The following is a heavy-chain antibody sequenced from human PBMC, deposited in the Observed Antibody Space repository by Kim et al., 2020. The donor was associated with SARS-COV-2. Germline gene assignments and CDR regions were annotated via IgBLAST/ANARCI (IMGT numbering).Heavy chain of an antibody. CDR2: IDWDDDK. V-gene: IGHV2-70*11. Sequence: SCPTLVNPTQTLTLTCTFSGFSLSTSGMCVSWIRQPPGKALEWLARIDWDDDKYYSTSLKTRLTISKDTSKNQVVLTMTNMDPVDTATYYCALIPHDSSGYYFDYWGQGTLVTVSS. CDR1: GFSLSTSGMC. D-gene: IGHD3-22*01. CDR3: ALIPHDSSGYYFDY. J-gene: IGHJ4*02.